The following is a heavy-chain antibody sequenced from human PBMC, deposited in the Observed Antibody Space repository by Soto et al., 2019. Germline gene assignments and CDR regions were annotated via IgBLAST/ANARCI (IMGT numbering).Heavy chain of an antibody. J-gene: IGHJ4*02. V-gene: IGHV1-46*03. CDR1: GYTFTSYY. D-gene: IGHD7-27*01. CDR3: ARDLTSLTLSERFPGY. Sequence: ASVKVSCKASGYTFTSYYMHWVRQAPGQGLEWMGIINPSGGSTSYAQKFQGRVTMTRDTSTSTVYMELSSLRSEDTAVYYCARDLTSLTLSERFPGYWGQGTLVTVSS. CDR2: INPSGGST.